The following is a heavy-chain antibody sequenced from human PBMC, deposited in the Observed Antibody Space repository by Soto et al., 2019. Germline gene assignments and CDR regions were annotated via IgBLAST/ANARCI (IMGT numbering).Heavy chain of an antibody. Sequence: SETQSLTCTVSGGSISSSSYYWGWIRQPPGKGLEWIGSIYYNGSTYYNPSLKSRVTISVDTSKNQFSLKLSSVTAADTAVYYCARHISWLYNWFDPWGQGTLVTVSS. CDR1: GGSISSSSYY. CDR3: ARHISWLYNWFDP. D-gene: IGHD3-9*01. CDR2: IYYNGST. J-gene: IGHJ5*02. V-gene: IGHV4-39*01.